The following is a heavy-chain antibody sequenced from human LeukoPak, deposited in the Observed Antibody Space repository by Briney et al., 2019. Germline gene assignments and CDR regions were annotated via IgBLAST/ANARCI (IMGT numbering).Heavy chain of an antibody. CDR3: ARQKRDLYYYDSSGYFDY. V-gene: IGHV5-51*01. Sequence: GESLKISCKGSGYSFTSYSIGWVRQMPGKGLEWMGIIYPGDSYTRYSPSFQGQVTISADRSINTAYLQWSNLKASDTAMYYCARQKRDLYYYDSSGYFDYWGQGTLVTVSS. D-gene: IGHD3-22*01. CDR2: IYPGDSYT. J-gene: IGHJ4*02. CDR1: GYSFTSYS.